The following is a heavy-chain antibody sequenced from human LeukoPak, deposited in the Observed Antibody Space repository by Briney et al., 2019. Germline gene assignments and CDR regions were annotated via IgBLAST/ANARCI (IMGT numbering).Heavy chain of an antibody. J-gene: IGHJ4*02. CDR2: ISSNGGST. V-gene: IGHV3-64*01. D-gene: IGHD3-22*01. Sequence: GGSLRLSCAASGFTFSSYAMHWVRQAPGKGLEYVSAISSNGGSTYYANSVKGRFTISRDNSKNTLYLQMGSLRAEDMAVYYCARGRYYDSSGYQFDYWRQGTLVTVSS. CDR3: ARGRYYDSSGYQFDY. CDR1: GFTFSSYA.